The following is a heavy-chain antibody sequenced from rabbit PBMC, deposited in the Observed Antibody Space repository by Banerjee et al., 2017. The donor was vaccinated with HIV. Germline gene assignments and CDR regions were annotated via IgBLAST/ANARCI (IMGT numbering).Heavy chain of an antibody. V-gene: IGHV1S40*01. Sequence: QSLEESGGDLVKPGASLTLTCTASGFSFSSYWICWVRQAPGKGLEWIGCINTSSGNTVYATWAKGRFTISKTSWTTVTLQMTSLTAADTATYFCARHETGTSGWNLALWGPGTLVTVS. D-gene: IGHD1-1*01. CDR1: GFSFSSYW. J-gene: IGHJ6*01. CDR2: INTSSGNT. CDR3: ARHETGTSGWNLAL.